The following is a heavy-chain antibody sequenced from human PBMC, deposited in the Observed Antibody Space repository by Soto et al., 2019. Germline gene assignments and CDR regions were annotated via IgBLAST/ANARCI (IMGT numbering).Heavy chain of an antibody. J-gene: IGHJ5*02. V-gene: IGHV4-34*01. Sequence: QVQLQQWGAGLLKPSETLSLTCAVYGGSFSGYYWSWIRQPPGKGLEWIGEINHSGSTNYNPSLKSRVTISVDTSKNQFSLKLSSVTAADTALYYCARVWGSCWYVIGRWFDPWGQGTLVTVSS. CDR3: ARVWGSCWYVIGRWFDP. D-gene: IGHD6-19*01. CDR2: INHSGST. CDR1: GGSFSGYY.